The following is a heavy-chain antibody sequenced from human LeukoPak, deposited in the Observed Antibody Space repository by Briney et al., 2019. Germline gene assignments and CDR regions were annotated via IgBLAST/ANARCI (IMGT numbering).Heavy chain of an antibody. J-gene: IGHJ4*02. V-gene: IGHV3-9*01. Sequence: PGGSLRLSCAASGFTFDDYAMHWVRQAPGKGLEWVSGISWNSGSTGYADSVKGRFTISRDNAKNSLYLQMNSLRAEYTALYYCAKSGGPSAGRPYYFDYWGQGTLVTVSS. D-gene: IGHD6-13*01. CDR1: GFTFDDYA. CDR2: ISWNSGST. CDR3: AKSGGPSAGRPYYFDY.